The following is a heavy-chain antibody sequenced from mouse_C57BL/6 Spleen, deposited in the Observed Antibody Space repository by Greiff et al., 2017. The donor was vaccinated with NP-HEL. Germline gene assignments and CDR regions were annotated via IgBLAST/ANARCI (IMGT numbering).Heavy chain of an antibody. CDR2: IYPSDSET. D-gene: IGHD1-1*01. J-gene: IGHJ2*01. Sequence: QVQLQQPGAELVRPGSSVKLSCKASGYTFTSYWMDWVKQRPGQGLEWIGNIYPSDSETHYNQKFKDKSTLTVDKSYSTDYMQLSSLTSEDSAVYYCAREGLEDYYDGSSYGFDYWGQGTTLTVSS. V-gene: IGHV1-61*01. CDR3: AREGLEDYYDGSSYGFDY. CDR1: GYTFTSYW.